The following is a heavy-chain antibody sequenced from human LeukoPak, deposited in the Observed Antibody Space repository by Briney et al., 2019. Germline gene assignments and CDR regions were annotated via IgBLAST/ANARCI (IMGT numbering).Heavy chain of an antibody. CDR3: TRVQAGRSGLMDV. CDR2: ISPEGSGT. J-gene: IGHJ6*02. Sequence: GGSLRLSCAASGFSLSGYWMHWVRQAPGKGLVWVSRISPEGSGTTYADSVKGRFTISRDNSKNTLYLQMNSLRDEDAAVYRCTRVQAGRSGLMDVWGRGTTVTVSS. V-gene: IGHV3-74*01. CDR1: GFSLSGYW. D-gene: IGHD2-8*02.